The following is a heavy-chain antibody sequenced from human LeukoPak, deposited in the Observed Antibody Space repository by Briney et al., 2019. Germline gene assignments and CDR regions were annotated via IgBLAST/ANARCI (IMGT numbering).Heavy chain of an antibody. D-gene: IGHD6-6*01. V-gene: IGHV4-39*07. CDR3: ARGGAARLHFQN. CDR2: IYYSGST. J-gene: IGHJ1*01. Sequence: SETLSLTCTVSGGSISSSSYYWGWIRQPPGKGLEWIGSIYYSGSTNYNPSLQSRVTISVDTSKNQFSLNLNSVTAADTAVYYCARGGAARLHFQNWGQGTLVTVSS. CDR1: GGSISSSSYY.